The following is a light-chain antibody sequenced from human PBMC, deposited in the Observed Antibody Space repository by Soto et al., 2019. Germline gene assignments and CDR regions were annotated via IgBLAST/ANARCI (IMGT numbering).Light chain of an antibody. J-gene: IGLJ3*02. Sequence: QPVLTQPPSVSAAPGQKVTISCSGSSSNIGNNYVSRYQHLPGTAPRLLIFENNKRPSGIPDRFSGSKSGTSATLAITGLQTGDEADYYCGTWDIRLNINWVFGGGTKLTVL. CDR1: SSNIGNNY. CDR3: GTWDIRLNINWV. V-gene: IGLV1-51*02. CDR2: ENN.